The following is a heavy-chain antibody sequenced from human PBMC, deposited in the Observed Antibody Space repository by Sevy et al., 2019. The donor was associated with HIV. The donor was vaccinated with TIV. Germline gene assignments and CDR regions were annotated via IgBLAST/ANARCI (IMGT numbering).Heavy chain of an antibody. V-gene: IGHV4-59*08. CDR2: IYYNGHI. J-gene: IGHJ5*01. D-gene: IGHD3-10*01. Sequence: SETLSLTCTVSGGSITSLYWNWIRQPPGKGLEWIANIYYNGHINYNPSLKSRVTLSLDTSKTQFSLRLSSVTAADTAMYYCAGANAGGRGDSWGQGTLVTVSS. CDR3: AGANAGGRGDS. CDR1: GGSITSLY.